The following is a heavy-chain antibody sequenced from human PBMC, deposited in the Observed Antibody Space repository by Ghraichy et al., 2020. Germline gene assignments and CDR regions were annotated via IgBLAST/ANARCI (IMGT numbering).Heavy chain of an antibody. D-gene: IGHD6-19*01. CDR2: ISSSSSYI. CDR3: ARDSPSSGWYRSLDY. V-gene: IGHV3-21*01. Sequence: GGSLRLSCAASGFTFSSYSMNWVRQAPGKGLEWVSSISSSSSYIYYADSVKGRFTISRDNAKNSLYLQMNSLRAEDTAVYYCARDSPSSGWYRSLDYWGQGTLVTVSS. CDR1: GFTFSSYS. J-gene: IGHJ4*02.